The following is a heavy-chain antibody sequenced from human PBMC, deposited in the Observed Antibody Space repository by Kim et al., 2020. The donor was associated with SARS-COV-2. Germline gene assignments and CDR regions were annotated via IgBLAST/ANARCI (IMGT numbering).Heavy chain of an antibody. Sequence: GGSLRLSCAASGFTFSSYGMHWVRQAPGKGLEWVAVIWYDGSNKYYADSVKGRFTISRDNSKNTLYLQMNSLRAEDTAVYYCAKVYGDYVSNRDYFDYWARGPWSPSPQ. CDR2: IWYDGSNK. V-gene: IGHV3-33*06. J-gene: IGHJ4*02. CDR3: AKVYGDYVSNRDYFDY. CDR1: GFTFSSYG. D-gene: IGHD4-17*01.